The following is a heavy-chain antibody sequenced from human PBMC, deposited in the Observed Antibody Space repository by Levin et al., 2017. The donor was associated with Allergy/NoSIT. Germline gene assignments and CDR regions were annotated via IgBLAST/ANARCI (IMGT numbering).Heavy chain of an antibody. CDR3: ARDERAGHSGYGGLDP. CDR1: GFTFSSYG. D-gene: IGHD5-12*01. Sequence: GGSLRLSCAASGFTFSSYGMHWVRQAPGKGLEWVAVIWYDGSNKYYADSVKGRFTISRDNSKNTLYLQMNSLRAEDTAVYYCARDERAGHSGYGGLDPWGQGTLVTVSS. V-gene: IGHV3-33*01. J-gene: IGHJ5*02. CDR2: IWYDGSNK.